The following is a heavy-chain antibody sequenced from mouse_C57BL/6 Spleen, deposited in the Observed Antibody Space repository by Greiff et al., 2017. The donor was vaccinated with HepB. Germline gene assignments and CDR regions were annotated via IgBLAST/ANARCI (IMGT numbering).Heavy chain of an antibody. CDR1: GYSITSGYY. CDR2: ISYDGSN. V-gene: IGHV3-6*01. J-gene: IGHJ4*01. CDR3: ARFFTTVAYYAMDY. Sequence: EVKLVESGPGLVKPSQSLSLTCSVTGYSITSGYYWNWIRQFPGNKLEWMGYISYDGSNNYNPSLKNRISITRDTSKNQFFLKLNSVTTEDTATYYCARFFTTVAYYAMDYWGQGTSVTVSS. D-gene: IGHD1-1*01.